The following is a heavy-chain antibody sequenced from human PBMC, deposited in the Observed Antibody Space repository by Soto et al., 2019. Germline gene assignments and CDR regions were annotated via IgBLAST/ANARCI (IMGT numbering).Heavy chain of an antibody. V-gene: IGHV1-18*01. CDR1: GYTFSSYG. J-gene: IGHJ6*02. CDR2: ISPYNDDT. CDR3: ARGGYYDSSGSRNYHYYGMDV. Sequence: QAQLVQSGVEVKKPGASVKVSCKASGYTFSSYGINWVRQAPGQGLEWLGWISPYNDDTKYAQMLQGRVTMTTDTSSRTAYMALRSMRSDDTAGYFCARGGYYDSSGSRNYHYYGMDVWGQGTTVTVSS. D-gene: IGHD3-22*01.